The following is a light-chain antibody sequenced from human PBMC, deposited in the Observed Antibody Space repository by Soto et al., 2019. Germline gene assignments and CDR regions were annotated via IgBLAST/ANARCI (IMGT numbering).Light chain of an antibody. J-gene: IGKJ4*01. Sequence: EIVMTQSPATLSVSPGERATLSCRASQSISSNLAWYQQKPGQAPRLLMFRTSSRATGFPARFSGSGSRTEFNLTISSLQSEDFGVYYCQQYNNWPRATFGGGTKVVIK. V-gene: IGKV3-15*01. CDR1: QSISSN. CDR3: QQYNNWPRAT. CDR2: RTS.